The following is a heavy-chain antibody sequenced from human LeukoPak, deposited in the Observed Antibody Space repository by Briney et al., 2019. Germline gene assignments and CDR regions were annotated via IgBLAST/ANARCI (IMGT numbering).Heavy chain of an antibody. CDR1: GYTFTSYG. CDR3: ATSSYEGEWLFFDY. J-gene: IGHJ4*02. CDR2: IIPILGIA. D-gene: IGHD3-3*01. V-gene: IGHV1-69*04. Sequence: ASVKVSCKASGYTFTSYGISWVRQAPGQGLEWMGRIIPILGIANYAQKFQGRVTITADKSTSTAYMELSSLRSEDTAVYYCATSSYEGEWLFFDYWGQGTLVTVSS.